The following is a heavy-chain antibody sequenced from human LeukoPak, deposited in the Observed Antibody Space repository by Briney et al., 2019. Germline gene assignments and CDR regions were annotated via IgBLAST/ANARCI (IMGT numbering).Heavy chain of an antibody. Sequence: SETLSLTCAVYGGSFSGYYWSWIRQPPGKGLEWIGEINHSGSTNYNPSLKSRVTISVDTSKNQFSLKLSSVTAADTAVYYCASGYPLWKYYFDYWGQGTLVTVSS. CDR2: INHSGST. J-gene: IGHJ4*02. CDR1: GGSFSGYY. D-gene: IGHD3-10*01. V-gene: IGHV4-34*01. CDR3: ASGYPLWKYYFDY.